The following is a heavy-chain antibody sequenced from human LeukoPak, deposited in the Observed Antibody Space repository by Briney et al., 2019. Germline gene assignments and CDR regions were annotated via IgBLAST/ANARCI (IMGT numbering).Heavy chain of an antibody. V-gene: IGHV4-34*01. CDR1: GGSFSGYY. CDR3: ARGPRGGGYCSSTSCYRYGYDY. D-gene: IGHD2-2*01. J-gene: IGHJ4*02. CDR2: INHSGST. Sequence: SETLSLTCAVYGGSFSGYYWSWIRQPPGKGLEWIREINHSGSTNYNPSLKSRVTISVDTSKNQFSLKLSSVTAADTAVYYCARGPRGGGYCSSTSCYRYGYDYWGQGTLVTVSS.